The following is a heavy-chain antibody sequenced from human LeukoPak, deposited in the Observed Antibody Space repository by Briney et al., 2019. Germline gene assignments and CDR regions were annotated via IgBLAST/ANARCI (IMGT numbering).Heavy chain of an antibody. CDR3: ARLIGLTIAAAATDY. D-gene: IGHD6-13*01. J-gene: IGHJ4*02. Sequence: GGSLRLSCAASGFSFSDYDMSWVRQAPGKGLEWVSSITTTSSYIYYADSVKGRFTISRDNAKNSLYLQMNSLRAEDTALYYCARLIGLTIAAAATDYWGQGALVTVSS. V-gene: IGHV3-21*01. CDR2: ITTTSSYI. CDR1: GFSFSDYD.